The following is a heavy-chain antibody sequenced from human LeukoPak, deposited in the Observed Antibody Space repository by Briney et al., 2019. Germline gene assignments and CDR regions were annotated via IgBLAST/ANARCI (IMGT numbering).Heavy chain of an antibody. CDR1: GYSFTSYW. D-gene: IGHD3-9*01. CDR2: IDPSDSYT. V-gene: IGHV5-10-1*01. Sequence: GASLRISCKGSGYSFTSYWISWVRQMPGKGLEWMGRIDPSDSYTNYSPSFQGHVTISADKSISTAYLQWSSLKASDTAMYYCARHEAYYDILTATYYYYGMDVWGKGTTVTVSS. J-gene: IGHJ6*04. CDR3: ARHEAYYDILTATYYYYGMDV.